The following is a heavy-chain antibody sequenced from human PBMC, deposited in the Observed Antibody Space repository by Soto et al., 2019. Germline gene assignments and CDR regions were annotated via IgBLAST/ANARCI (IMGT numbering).Heavy chain of an antibody. Sequence: QVQLQESGPGLVKPSETLSLTCTVSGGSVSSGDYYWSWIRQPPGKGLEWIGYIYSSGSTNYSPSLRSRVTMSVDTSTNQFSLRLNSVTAADTAVYYCARRGYSRDWQGDWFDPWGQGTLITVSS. CDR2: IYSSGST. CDR1: GGSVSSGDYY. CDR3: ARRGYSRDWQGDWFDP. D-gene: IGHD4-4*01. V-gene: IGHV4-61*08. J-gene: IGHJ5*02.